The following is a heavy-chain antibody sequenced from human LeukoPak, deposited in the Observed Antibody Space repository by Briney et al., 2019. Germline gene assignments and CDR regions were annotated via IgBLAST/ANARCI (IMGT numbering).Heavy chain of an antibody. J-gene: IGHJ6*03. D-gene: IGHD6-13*01. CDR2: IYYSGST. CDR1: GGSISSSSYY. CDR3: ARDFVKGSSSWYWDYDGHYYMDV. V-gene: IGHV4-39*07. Sequence: PSETLSLTCTVSGGSISSSSYYWGWIRQPPGTGLEWIGSIYYSGSTYYNPSLKSRVTISVDTSKNQFSLKLSSVTAADTAVYYCARDFVKGSSSWYWDYDGHYYMDVWGKGTTVTVSS.